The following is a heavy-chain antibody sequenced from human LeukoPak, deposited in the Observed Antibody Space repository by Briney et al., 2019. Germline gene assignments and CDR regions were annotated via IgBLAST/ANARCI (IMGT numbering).Heavy chain of an antibody. CDR1: GYTFTGYY. D-gene: IGHD3-10*01. J-gene: IGHJ5*02. CDR2: INPNSGGT. Sequence: GASVKVSCKASGYTFTGYYMHWVRQAPGQGLEWMGWINPNSGGTNYAQKFQGRVTMTRDTSISTAYMELSRLRSDDTAVYYCAREVLWRTERTLGSDPWGQGTLVTVSS. V-gene: IGHV1-2*02. CDR3: AREVLWRTERTLGSDP.